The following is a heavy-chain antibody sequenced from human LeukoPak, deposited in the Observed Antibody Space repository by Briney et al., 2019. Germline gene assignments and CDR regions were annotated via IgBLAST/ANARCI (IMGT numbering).Heavy chain of an antibody. Sequence: GGSLRLSCTASGFTFCSYELNWVRQAPGKGLEWVSYIDSSASTIYYADSVKGRFTISRDNAKNSLYLQMNSLRADDTAVYYFARAPYSSGWYQFDYWGQGTLVTVSS. CDR3: ARAPYSSGWYQFDY. CDR2: IDSSASTI. D-gene: IGHD6-19*01. CDR1: GFTFCSYE. V-gene: IGHV3-48*03. J-gene: IGHJ4*02.